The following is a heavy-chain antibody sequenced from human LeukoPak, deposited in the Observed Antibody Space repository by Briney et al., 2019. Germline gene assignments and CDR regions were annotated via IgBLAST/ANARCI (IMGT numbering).Heavy chain of an antibody. CDR3: TRQGITGTTLSTFTSD. D-gene: IGHD1-7*01. CDR1: GFTFSSYA. Sequence: GGSLRLSCAASGFTFSSYAMSWVRQAPGKGLEWVSAISGSGGSTYYADSVKGRFTISRDNSKNTLYLQMNSLRAEDTAVYYCTRQGITGTTLSTFTSDWGQGTLVTVSS. J-gene: IGHJ4*02. CDR2: ISGSGGST. V-gene: IGHV3-23*01.